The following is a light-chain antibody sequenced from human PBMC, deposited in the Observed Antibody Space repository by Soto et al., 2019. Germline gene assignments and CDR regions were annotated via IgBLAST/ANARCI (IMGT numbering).Light chain of an antibody. CDR2: EVS. CDR3: SSYTSSSTLV. CDR1: SSDVGSYNR. Sequence: QSALTQPPSVSGSPGQSVTISCTGTSSDVGSYNRVSWYQQPPGTAPKLMIHEVSNRPSGVPDRFSGSKSGNTASLTISGLQAEDEGDYYCSSYTSSSTLVFGGGTQLTVL. J-gene: IGLJ2*01. V-gene: IGLV2-18*02.